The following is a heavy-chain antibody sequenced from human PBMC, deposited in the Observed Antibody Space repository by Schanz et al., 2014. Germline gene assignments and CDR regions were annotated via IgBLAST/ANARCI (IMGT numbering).Heavy chain of an antibody. Sequence: QAQLVQSGAEVKKPGASVKVSCKGSGYIFTNHYLHWARQAPGQGPEWMGWINTNTANPTYAQGFTGRFVYTLDASVTTAYLEISSLKADDTAVYYCARGYCAGTSCPIFDYWGQGTLVTVSS. CDR1: GYIFTNHY. CDR2: INTNTANP. V-gene: IGHV7-4-1*02. J-gene: IGHJ4*02. D-gene: IGHD2-2*01. CDR3: ARGYCAGTSCPIFDY.